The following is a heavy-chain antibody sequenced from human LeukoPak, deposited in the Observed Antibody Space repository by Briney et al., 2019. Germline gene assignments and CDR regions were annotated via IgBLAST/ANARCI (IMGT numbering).Heavy chain of an antibody. J-gene: IGHJ4*02. CDR2: IRSKANSYAT. Sequence: GGSLRLSCAASGFTFSSYAMSWVRQASGKGLEWVGRIRSKANSYATAYAASVKGRFTISRDDSKNTAFLQMNSLKTEDTAVYYCTSSGSYSYYFDYWGQGTLVTVSS. D-gene: IGHD1-26*01. CDR1: GFTFSSYA. CDR3: TSSGSYSYYFDY. V-gene: IGHV3-73*01.